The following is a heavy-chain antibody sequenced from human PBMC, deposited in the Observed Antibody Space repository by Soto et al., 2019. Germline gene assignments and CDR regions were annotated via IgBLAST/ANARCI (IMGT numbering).Heavy chain of an antibody. V-gene: IGHV4-31*03. J-gene: IGHJ5*02. Sequence: PADTLSLTCTVSVASISSGGYYWSWICQHPGKGLEWIGYIYYSGSTYYNPSLKSRVTISVDTSKNQFSLKLSSVTAADTAVYYCARVAGSSWSVWFDPWGQGTLVTVSS. D-gene: IGHD6-13*01. CDR2: IYYSGST. CDR1: VASISSGGYY. CDR3: ARVAGSSWSVWFDP.